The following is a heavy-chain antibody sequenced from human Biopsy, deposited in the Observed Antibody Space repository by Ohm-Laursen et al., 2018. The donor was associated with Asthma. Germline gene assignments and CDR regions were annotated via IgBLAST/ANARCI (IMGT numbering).Heavy chain of an antibody. D-gene: IGHD3-16*01. CDR2: VGSDERYT. V-gene: IGHV3-33*01. J-gene: IGHJ4*02. CDR1: GFTFMTYG. CDR3: AGDFSRAIMIGGGREHYFDF. Sequence: SLRLSCAASGFTFMTYGMHWVRQVPGKGLEWVAAVGSDERYTDHADSVKGRFTISSDNSKNTLHLQMNSLSPEDTAVYYFAGDFSRAIMIGGGREHYFDFWGQGTLVTVSS.